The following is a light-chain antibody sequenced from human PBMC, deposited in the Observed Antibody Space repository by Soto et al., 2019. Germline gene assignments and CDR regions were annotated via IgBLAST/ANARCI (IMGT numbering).Light chain of an antibody. J-gene: IGLJ1*01. CDR2: EGT. Sequence: QSVLTQPASVSGSPGQSITISCTGTSSDVGSYNLVSWYQQHPGKAPKLMIYEGTKRPSGVSNRFSGSKSGNTASLTISGLQAEDEADYYCCSYAGSSFYVFGTGPKVTVL. CDR3: CSYAGSSFYV. CDR1: SSDVGSYNL. V-gene: IGLV2-23*01.